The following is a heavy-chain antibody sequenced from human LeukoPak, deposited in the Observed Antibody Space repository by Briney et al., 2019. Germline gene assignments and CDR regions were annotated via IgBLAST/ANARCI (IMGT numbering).Heavy chain of an antibody. CDR3: ARGRDGYNSGAFDI. D-gene: IGHD5-24*01. CDR1: GFTFSSYG. J-gene: IGHJ3*02. CDR2: ISNSGSST. Sequence: GGSLRLSCAASGFTFSSYGMHWVRQAPGKGLEWVSYISNSGSSTYYADSVKGRFTISRDIAKNSLYLQMNSLRAEDTAVYSCARGRDGYNSGAFDIWGQGTMVTVSS. V-gene: IGHV3-48*04.